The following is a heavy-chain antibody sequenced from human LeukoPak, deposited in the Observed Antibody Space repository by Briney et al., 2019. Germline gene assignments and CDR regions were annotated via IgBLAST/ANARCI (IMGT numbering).Heavy chain of an antibody. V-gene: IGHV4-4*02. J-gene: IGHJ4*02. CDR1: GGSISSSNW. D-gene: IGHD2-2*01. CDR2: INHSGST. Sequence: PSGTLSLTCAVSGGSISSSNWWSWVRQPPGKGLEWIGEINHSGSTNYNPSLKSRVTISVDTSKNQFSLKLSPVTAADTAVYYCARHLPFGTSRNYFDYWGQGTLVTVSS. CDR3: ARHLPFGTSRNYFDY.